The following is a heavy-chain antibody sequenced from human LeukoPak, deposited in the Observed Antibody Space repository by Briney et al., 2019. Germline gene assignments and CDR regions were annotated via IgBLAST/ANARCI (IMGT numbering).Heavy chain of an antibody. CDR1: GGSFSGYY. J-gene: IGHJ3*02. Sequence: PSETLSLTCAVYGGSFSGYYWSWIRQPPGKGLEWIGEINHSGSTNYNPSLKSRVTISVDTSKNQFSLKLSSVTAADTAVYYCARAVHIVVVTAIRRGAFDIWGQGTMVTVSS. CDR2: INHSGST. D-gene: IGHD2-21*02. V-gene: IGHV4-34*01. CDR3: ARAVHIVVVTAIRRGAFDI.